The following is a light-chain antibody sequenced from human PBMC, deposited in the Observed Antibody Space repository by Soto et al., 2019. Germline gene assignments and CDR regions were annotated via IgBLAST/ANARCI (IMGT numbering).Light chain of an antibody. CDR3: SSYVGTNSYV. CDR2: EVY. CDR1: SSDVGGYNY. Sequence: QSVLTQPPSASGSPGQSVTISCTGTSSDVGGYNYVSWYQHHPGKAPKLIIYEVYKRPSGVPDRFSGSKPGNTAALTVSGLQAEDEADYYCSSYVGTNSYVFGNGTKVTVL. J-gene: IGLJ1*01. V-gene: IGLV2-8*01.